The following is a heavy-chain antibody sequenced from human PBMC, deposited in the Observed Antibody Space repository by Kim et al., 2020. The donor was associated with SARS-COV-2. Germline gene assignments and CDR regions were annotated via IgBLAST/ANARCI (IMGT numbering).Heavy chain of an antibody. CDR3: ARERDIVVVPAAIRPPFDY. CDR2: INHSGST. J-gene: IGHJ4*02. V-gene: IGHV4-34*01. CDR1: GGSFSGYY. D-gene: IGHD2-2*02. Sequence: SETLSLTCAVYGGSFSGYYWSWIRQPPGKGLEWIGEINHSGSTNYNPSLKSRVTISVDTSKNQFSLKLSSVTAADTAVYYCARERDIVVVPAAIRPPFDYWGQGTLVTVSS.